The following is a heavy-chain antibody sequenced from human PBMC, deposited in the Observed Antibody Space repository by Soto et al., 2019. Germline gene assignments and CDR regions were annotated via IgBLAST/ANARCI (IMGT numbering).Heavy chain of an antibody. CDR3: ARAPRFRLAVAGLVYYYYYGMDV. CDR1: GGSISSYY. Sequence: SETLSLTCTVSGGSISSYYWSWIRQPPGKGLEWIGYFYYSGSTNYNPSLKSRVTISVDTSKNQFSLKLSSVTAADTAVYYCARAPRFRLAVAGLVYYYYYGMDVWGQGTTVTVS. V-gene: IGHV4-59*01. D-gene: IGHD6-19*01. J-gene: IGHJ6*02. CDR2: FYYSGST.